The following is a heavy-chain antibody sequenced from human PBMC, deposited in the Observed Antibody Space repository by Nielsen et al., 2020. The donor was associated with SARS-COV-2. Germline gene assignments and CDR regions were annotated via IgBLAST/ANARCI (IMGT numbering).Heavy chain of an antibody. J-gene: IGHJ4*02. CDR2: IYPGDSDT. V-gene: IGHV5-51*01. CDR1: GYSFTSYW. D-gene: IGHD5-18*01. CDR3: ARHRLAGGYGAGANDY. Sequence: KVSCKGSGYSFTSYWIGWVRQMPGKGLEWMGIIYPGDSDTRYSPSFQGQVTISADKSISTAYLQWSSLKASDTAMYYCARHRLAGGYGAGANDYWGQGTLVTVSS.